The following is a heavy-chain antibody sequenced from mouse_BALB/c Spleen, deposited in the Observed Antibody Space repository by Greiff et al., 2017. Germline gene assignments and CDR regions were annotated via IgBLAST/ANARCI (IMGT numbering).Heavy chain of an antibody. Sequence: QVQLQQPGAELVKPGASVKMSCKASGYTFTSYNMHWVKQTPGQGLEWIGAIYPGNGDTSYNQKFKGKATLTADKSSSTAYMQLSSLTSEDSAVYYCADGYYGYFDVWGAGTTVTVSS. CDR2: IYPGNGDT. CDR1: GYTFTSYN. CDR3: ADGYYGYFDV. D-gene: IGHD2-3*01. J-gene: IGHJ1*01. V-gene: IGHV1-12*01.